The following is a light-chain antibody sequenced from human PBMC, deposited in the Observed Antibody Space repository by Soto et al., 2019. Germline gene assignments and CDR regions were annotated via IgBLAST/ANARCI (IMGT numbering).Light chain of an antibody. CDR3: QQYSGNSGT. CDR1: QSVGTY. J-gene: IGKJ1*01. V-gene: IGKV3-11*01. CDR2: DAS. Sequence: ENVLTQSPGTLSLSPGERATLSCRASQSVGTYLAWYQHKPGQAPRLLIFDASKRATGIPARFSGSGSGTDFTLTISNLQPDDFATYYCQQYSGNSGTFGQGTKVDIK.